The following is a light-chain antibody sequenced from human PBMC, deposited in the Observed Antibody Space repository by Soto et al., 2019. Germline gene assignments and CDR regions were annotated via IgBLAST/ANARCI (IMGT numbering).Light chain of an antibody. V-gene: IGLV4-69*01. J-gene: IGLJ2*01. CDR1: SGHSTYA. CDR3: QTWGTGIHVV. CDR2: VSSDGSH. Sequence: QPVLTQSPSASASLGVSVKLTCTLTSGHSTYAIAWHQQQADKGPRFLMKVSSDGSHTKGDGIPDRFSGSSSGAERYLTISSLQSEDEADYYCQTWGTGIHVVFGGGTKLTVL.